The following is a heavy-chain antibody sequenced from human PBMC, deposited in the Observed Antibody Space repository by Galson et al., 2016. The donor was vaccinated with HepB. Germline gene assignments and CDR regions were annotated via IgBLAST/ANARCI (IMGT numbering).Heavy chain of an antibody. Sequence: TLSLTCTVSGGSISSGGYYWSWIRQHPGKGLEWIGYIYYSGSTYHNPSPKSRVTIAVDTSNNQFPLELSSVPAADTAVYYCAMGPCSSSSCFWDPYFDYWGQGTLVTVSS. V-gene: IGHV4-31*03. CDR1: GGSISSGGYY. J-gene: IGHJ4*02. CDR3: AMGPCSSSSCFWDPYFDY. CDR2: IYYSGST. D-gene: IGHD2-2*01.